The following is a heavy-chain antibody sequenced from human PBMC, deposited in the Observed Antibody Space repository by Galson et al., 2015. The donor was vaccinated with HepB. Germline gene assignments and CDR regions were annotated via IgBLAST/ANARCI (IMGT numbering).Heavy chain of an antibody. V-gene: IGHV2-5*02. Sequence: PALVKPTQTLTLTCSFIGFSLSTSGVGVGWIRQPPGKALGWLALIYWDDDKRYSPSLKRRLSITKDTSKNQVVLIMTNMDPVDTATYYCARQTPYSSSYNYWGQGTLVTVSS. J-gene: IGHJ4*02. CDR1: GFSLSTSGVG. CDR2: IYWDDDK. D-gene: IGHD6-13*01. CDR3: ARQTPYSSSYNY.